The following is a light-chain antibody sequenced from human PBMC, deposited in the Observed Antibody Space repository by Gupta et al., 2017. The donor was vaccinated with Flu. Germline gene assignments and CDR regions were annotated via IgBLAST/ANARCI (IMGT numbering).Light chain of an antibody. CDR1: QSVSSY. V-gene: IGKV3-11*01. Sequence: PATLSVSPGERATLSCRASQSVSSYLAWYQQKPGQAPRLLIHDVSNRAIGIPARFSGSGSGTDFTLTISSLEPEDFAVYYCQQRSNWPSTFGQGTKVEIK. CDR2: DVS. CDR3: QQRSNWPST. J-gene: IGKJ1*01.